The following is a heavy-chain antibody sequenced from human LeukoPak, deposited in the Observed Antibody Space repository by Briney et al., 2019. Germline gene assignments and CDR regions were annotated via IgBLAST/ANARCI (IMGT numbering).Heavy chain of an antibody. Sequence: GGSLRLSCVASGFTFSGGAMSWVRQAPGKWLEWVSAIGGGGGSTYYADSVKGRFTVSRDDFKNTLYLQMNSLRVEDTAVYYCAKDEAPAAGSWNYYYGMDVWGQGTTVTVSS. CDR1: GFTFSGGA. D-gene: IGHD6-13*01. CDR3: AKDEAPAAGSWNYYYGMDV. CDR2: IGGGGGST. J-gene: IGHJ6*02. V-gene: IGHV3-23*01.